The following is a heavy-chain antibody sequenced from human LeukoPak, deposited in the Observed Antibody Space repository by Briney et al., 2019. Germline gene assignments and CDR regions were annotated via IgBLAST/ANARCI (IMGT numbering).Heavy chain of an antibody. V-gene: IGHV4-34*01. D-gene: IGHD1-1*01. CDR1: GGSFSGYY. J-gene: IGHJ4*02. CDR2: INHSGST. CDR3: ARPRYTAVRDFDY. Sequence: SETLSLTCAVYGGSFSGYYWSWIRQPPGKGLEWIGEINHSGSTNYNPSLKNRVTISVDTSKNQFSLKLSSVTAADTAVYYCARPRYTAVRDFDYWGQGTLVTVSS.